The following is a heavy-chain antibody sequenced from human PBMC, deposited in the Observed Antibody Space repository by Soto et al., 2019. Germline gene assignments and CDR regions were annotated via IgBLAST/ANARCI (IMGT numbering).Heavy chain of an antibody. V-gene: IGHV3-66*03. J-gene: IGHJ6*02. CDR1: GFSVSDND. D-gene: IGHD2-2*02. CDR2: IYSCGNT. CDR3: ARDGSSTSFYSTNTRVRGKHGFGLDV. Sequence: GGSLRLSCSASGFSVSDNDMNWVRQAPGKGLEWVSVIYSCGNTYYTDSVKGRFTISRDSSKNTLYLHMKNLRPQDSAVYHCARDGSSTSFYSTNTRVRGKHGFGLDVWGQGTTVTVSS.